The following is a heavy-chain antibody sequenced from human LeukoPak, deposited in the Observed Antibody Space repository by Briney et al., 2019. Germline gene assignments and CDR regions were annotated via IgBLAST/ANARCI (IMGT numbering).Heavy chain of an antibody. Sequence: ASVKVSCMASGYIFTSYGISWVRQAPGQGLEWMGWISGYNGNTNYAQKLQGRVTMTTDTSTSTAYMELRSLRSDDTAVYYCARDCSGGSCHFDYWGQGTLVTVSS. CDR1: GYIFTSYG. J-gene: IGHJ4*02. CDR3: ARDCSGGSCHFDY. V-gene: IGHV1-18*01. CDR2: ISGYNGNT. D-gene: IGHD2-15*01.